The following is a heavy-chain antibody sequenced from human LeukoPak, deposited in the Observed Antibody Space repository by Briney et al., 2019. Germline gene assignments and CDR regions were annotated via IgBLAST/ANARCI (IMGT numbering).Heavy chain of an antibody. V-gene: IGHV3-74*01. J-gene: IGHJ4*02. D-gene: IGHD7-27*01. CDR2: ISSDGTTT. CDR1: GFTFSSYS. Sequence: GGSLRLSCAASGFTFSSYSMNWVRQAPGKGLVWVSRISSDGTTTHYADSVKGRFTISRDNAKNTLFLHMNSLRAEDTAVYYCNVRWGPNSDYWGQGTLVTVSS. CDR3: NVRWGPNSDY.